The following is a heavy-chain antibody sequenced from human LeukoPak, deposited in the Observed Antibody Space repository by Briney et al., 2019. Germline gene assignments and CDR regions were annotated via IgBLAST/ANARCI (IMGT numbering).Heavy chain of an antibody. D-gene: IGHD2-15*01. Sequence: GASVKVSCKASGGTFSSYAISWVRQAPGQGLEWMGGIIPIFGTANYAQEFQGRVTITTDESTSTAYMELSSLRSEDTAVYYCARGQSVSSGPFDYWGQGTLVTVSS. CDR2: IIPIFGTA. V-gene: IGHV1-69*05. CDR1: GGTFSSYA. J-gene: IGHJ4*02. CDR3: ARGQSVSSGPFDY.